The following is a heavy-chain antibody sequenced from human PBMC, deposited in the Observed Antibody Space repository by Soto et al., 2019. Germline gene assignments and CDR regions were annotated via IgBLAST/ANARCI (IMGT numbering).Heavy chain of an antibody. D-gene: IGHD1-26*01. CDR2: MNPNSGHT. CDR3: ARGRGEGRLFDY. Sequence: QVQLVQSGAEVKKPRASVKVSCKASGNTLTSYHINWVRQATGQGLEWMGWMNPNSGHTGYAQKFQGRVTMTRNTSLSTVFMEVNSLRSEDTAVYYCARGRGEGRLFDYWGQGTLVTVSS. CDR1: GNTLTSYH. J-gene: IGHJ4*02. V-gene: IGHV1-8*01.